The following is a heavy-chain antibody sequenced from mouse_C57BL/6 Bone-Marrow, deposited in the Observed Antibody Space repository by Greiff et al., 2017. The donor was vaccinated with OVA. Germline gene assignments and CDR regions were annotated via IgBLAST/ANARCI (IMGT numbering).Heavy chain of an antibody. J-gene: IGHJ2*01. CDR2: ISSGGDYI. Sequence: EVQGVESGEGLVKPGGSLKLSCAASGFTFSSYAMSWVRQTPEKRLEWVAYISSGGDYIYYADTVKGRFTISRDNARNTLYLQMSSLKSEDTAMYYCTREVLYDYLDYWGQGTTLTVSS. CDR1: GFTFSSYA. CDR3: TREVLYDYLDY. V-gene: IGHV5-9-1*02. D-gene: IGHD2-4*01.